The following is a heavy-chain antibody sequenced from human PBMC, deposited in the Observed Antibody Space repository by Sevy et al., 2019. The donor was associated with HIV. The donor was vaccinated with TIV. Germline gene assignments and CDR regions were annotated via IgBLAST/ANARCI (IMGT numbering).Heavy chain of an antibody. CDR1: GFDFSIYS. D-gene: IGHD2-8*01. V-gene: IGHV3-23*01. CDR2: LSFACGKI. CDR3: AREGCTKPHDY. J-gene: IGHJ4*02. Sequence: GGSLRLSCAVSGFDFSIYSMSWVRQAPGKGLEWVSTLSFACGKINYADSVKGRFNISRDNSKSSVYLQMNNMRVEDTAVYYCAREGCTKPHDYWGQGTLVTVSS.